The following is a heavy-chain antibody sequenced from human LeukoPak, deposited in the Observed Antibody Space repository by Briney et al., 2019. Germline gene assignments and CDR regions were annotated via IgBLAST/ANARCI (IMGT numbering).Heavy chain of an antibody. D-gene: IGHD2-2*01. J-gene: IGHJ6*03. Sequence: GGSLRLSCAGSGFTFSSYAMNWVRQAPGRGVEWVSGFSGSGGTTYYADSVKGRFTISRDNSKNTLYLQMNSLRAEDTAVYYCANGNRCTSPNCLGYYYFYMDVWGKGTTVTVSS. CDR3: ANGNRCTSPNCLGYYYFYMDV. CDR1: GFTFSSYA. V-gene: IGHV3-23*01. CDR2: FSGSGGTT.